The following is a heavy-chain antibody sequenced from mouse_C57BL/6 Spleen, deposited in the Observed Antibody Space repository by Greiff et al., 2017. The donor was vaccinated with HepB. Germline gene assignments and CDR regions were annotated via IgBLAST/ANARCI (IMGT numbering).Heavy chain of an antibody. Sequence: VQLQQSGPVLVKPGASVKMSCKASGYTFTDYYMNWVKQSHGKSLEWIGVINPYNGGTSYNQKFKGKATLTVDKSSSTAYMELNSLTSEDSAVYYCARRQDYDGNYYFDYWGQGTTLTVSS. CDR1: GYTFTDYY. D-gene: IGHD2-4*01. J-gene: IGHJ2*01. V-gene: IGHV1-19*01. CDR2: INPYNGGT. CDR3: ARRQDYDGNYYFDY.